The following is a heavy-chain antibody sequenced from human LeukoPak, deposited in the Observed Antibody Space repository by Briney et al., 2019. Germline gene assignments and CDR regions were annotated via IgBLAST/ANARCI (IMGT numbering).Heavy chain of an antibody. V-gene: IGHV3-23*01. D-gene: IGHD4-23*01. CDR2: ISGSGGST. CDR3: AKRRWGTVVTPFDY. CDR1: GFTFSSCA. Sequence: GGSLRLSCAASGFTFSSCAMNWVRQAPGKGLEWVAAISGSGGSTYYADSVKGRFTISRDNSKNTLYLQMNSLRAEDTAVYYCAKRRWGTVVTPFDYWGQGTLVTVSS. J-gene: IGHJ4*02.